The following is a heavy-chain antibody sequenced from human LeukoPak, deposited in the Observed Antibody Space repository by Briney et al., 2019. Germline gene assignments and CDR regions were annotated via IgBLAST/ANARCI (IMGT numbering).Heavy chain of an antibody. CDR1: GFTFSNAW. CDR2: IKSKTDGGTT. V-gene: IGHV3-15*01. Sequence: GGSLRLSCAASGFTFSNAWMSWVRQAPGKGLEWVGRIKSKTDGGTTDYAAPVKGRFTISRDDSKNTLYLQMNSLKTEDTAVYYCTSEWELLPYYFDHWGQGTLVTASS. CDR3: TSEWELLPYYFDH. J-gene: IGHJ4*02. D-gene: IGHD1-26*01.